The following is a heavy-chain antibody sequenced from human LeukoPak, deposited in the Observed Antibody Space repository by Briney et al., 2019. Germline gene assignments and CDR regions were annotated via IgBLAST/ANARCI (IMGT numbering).Heavy chain of an antibody. J-gene: IGHJ5*02. CDR2: IFYSGST. V-gene: IGHV4-39*07. CDR3: ASHYGSGSLNWLDP. D-gene: IGHD3-10*01. Sequence: PSETLSLTCTVSSGSISTSNYYWGWVRQPPGKALEWIGNIFYSGSTYYSPSLKSRVTISLDTSRNQFSLKLNSVTAADTAVYYCASHYGSGSLNWLDPWGQGTLVTVSS. CDR1: SGSISTSNYY.